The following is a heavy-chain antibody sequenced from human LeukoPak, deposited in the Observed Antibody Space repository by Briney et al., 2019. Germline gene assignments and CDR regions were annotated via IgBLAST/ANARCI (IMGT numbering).Heavy chain of an antibody. V-gene: IGHV4/OR15-8*02. J-gene: IGHJ4*02. CDR1: GGSISGTNW. Sequence: SETLSLTCGVSGGSISGTNWWSWVRQPPGQGLEWIGEITLAGQTNYNPSLNGRVTMSLDKSSNQLSLHLTSVTAADTATYYCSRESGPFCPFGYWGQGTLVIVSS. D-gene: IGHD1-26*01. CDR2: ITLAGQT. CDR3: SRESGPFCPFGY.